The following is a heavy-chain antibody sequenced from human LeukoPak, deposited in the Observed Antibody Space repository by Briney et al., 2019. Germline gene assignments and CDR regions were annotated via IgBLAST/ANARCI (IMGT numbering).Heavy chain of an antibody. Sequence: TSSNYYWAWIRQPPGKGLEWLSSISTSGTTIYYADSVKGRFTISRDNAKNSLYLHMNSLSAEDTAVYYCARESGIAAVTFDHWGQGTLVSVSS. D-gene: IGHD6-13*01. CDR3: ARESGIAAVTFDH. CDR1: TSSNYY. CDR2: ISTSGTTI. V-gene: IGHV3-11*04. J-gene: IGHJ4*02.